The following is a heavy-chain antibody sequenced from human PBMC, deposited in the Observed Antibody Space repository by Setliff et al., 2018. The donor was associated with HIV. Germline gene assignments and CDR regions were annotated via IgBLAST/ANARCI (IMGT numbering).Heavy chain of an antibody. CDR3: ASRPYSYDYSGRVFDF. CDR1: GASIRTGSYY. J-gene: IGHJ4*02. CDR2: IYYSGTT. V-gene: IGHV4-39*01. Sequence: KLRETLSLTCTVSGASIRTGSYYWGWIRQPPGKGLEWIGTIYYSGTTYYNPSVKSRVTISVDTSKNQFSLNLTSVTATDTAVYYCASRPYSYDYSGRVFDFWGQGALVTVSS. D-gene: IGHD3-22*01.